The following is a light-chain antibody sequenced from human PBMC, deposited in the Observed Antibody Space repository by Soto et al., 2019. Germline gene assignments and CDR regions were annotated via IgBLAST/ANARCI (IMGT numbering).Light chain of an antibody. CDR2: NAF. CDR1: QSVTTN. J-gene: IGKJ2*01. CDR3: QQYNNWPPFT. V-gene: IGKV3-15*01. Sequence: EIMMTQSPATLSASPGERATLSCRASQSVTTNLAWYQKKPGQAPRLLIYNAFTRATGIAARFSGSGSGTDFTLTISSLQSEDFAVYYYQQYNNWPPFTFGQGTKLEIK.